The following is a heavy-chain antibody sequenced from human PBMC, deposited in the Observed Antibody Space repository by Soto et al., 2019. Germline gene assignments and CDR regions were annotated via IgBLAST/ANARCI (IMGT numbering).Heavy chain of an antibody. CDR2: ITAYNGNT. D-gene: IGHD2-8*01. Sequence: XSVKVSCKASGYSFXGYGLSWVRQAPGQGLEWLGGITAYNGNTHYAQKLQGRVTMTADESTSTAYMELSSLRSEDTAVYYCAGIDCTNGVCYTNWFDPWGQGTLVTV. CDR1: GYSFXGYG. V-gene: IGHV1-18*01. J-gene: IGHJ5*02. CDR3: AGIDCTNGVCYTNWFDP.